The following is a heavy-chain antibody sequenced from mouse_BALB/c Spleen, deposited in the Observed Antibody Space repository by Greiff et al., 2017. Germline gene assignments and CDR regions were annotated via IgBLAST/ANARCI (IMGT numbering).Heavy chain of an antibody. J-gene: IGHJ4*01. CDR1: GYSITSGYS. D-gene: IGHD2-2*01. CDR2: IHYSGST. CDR3: AKSGHYAYDKGAMDY. V-gene: IGHV3-1*02. Sequence: EVQLQQSGPDLVKPSQSLSLTCTVTGYSITSGYSWYWIRQFPGNKLEWMGYIHYSGSTNYNPSLKGRISITRDTSKNQFFLQLQSVTTEDTATYSCAKSGHYAYDKGAMDYWGQGTTLTVSS.